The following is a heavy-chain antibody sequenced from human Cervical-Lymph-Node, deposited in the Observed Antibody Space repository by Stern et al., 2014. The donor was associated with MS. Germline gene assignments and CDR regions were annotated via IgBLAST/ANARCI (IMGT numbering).Heavy chain of an antibody. CDR3: ARQRITIFGVVIPLDY. CDR1: GDSISNNNW. Sequence: QVQLQESGPGLVKPSGTLSLTCAVSGDSISNNNWWSWVRQPPGKGLEWIGAIYHSGSPTYNPSLKSRVTISVDKSKNQFSLKLSSVTAADTAVYYCARQRITIFGVVIPLDYWGQGILVTVSS. CDR2: IYHSGSP. J-gene: IGHJ4*02. V-gene: IGHV4-4*02. D-gene: IGHD3-3*01.